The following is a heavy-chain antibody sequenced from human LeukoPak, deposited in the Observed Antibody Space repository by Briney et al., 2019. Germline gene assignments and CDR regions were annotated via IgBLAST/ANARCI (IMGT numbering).Heavy chain of an antibody. CDR1: GYTFINFG. CDR2: ISTYNGNT. Sequence: ASVKVSCKTSGYTFINFGISWVRQAPGQGLEWVGWISTYNGNTNYAEKFQDRVTMSTDTSTNTGYMEMRSLKSDDTAVYFCARDRDESSDFYRETLFDYWGQGTLVTVSS. CDR3: ARDRDESSDFYRETLFDY. J-gene: IGHJ4*02. V-gene: IGHV1-18*01. D-gene: IGHD3-22*01.